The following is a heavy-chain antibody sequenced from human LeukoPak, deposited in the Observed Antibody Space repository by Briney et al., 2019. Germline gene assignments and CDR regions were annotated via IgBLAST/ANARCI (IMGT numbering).Heavy chain of an antibody. Sequence: SETLSLTGGVYGGSFSGYYWSWIRQPPGKGLEWIGEINHSGSTNYNPSLKSRVTISVDTSKNQFSLKLSSVTAADTAVYYCARVGIVVVPAQMYNWFDPWGQGTLVTVS. CDR1: GGSFSGYY. CDR3: ARVGIVVVPAQMYNWFDP. D-gene: IGHD2-2*01. CDR2: INHSGST. J-gene: IGHJ5*02. V-gene: IGHV4-34*01.